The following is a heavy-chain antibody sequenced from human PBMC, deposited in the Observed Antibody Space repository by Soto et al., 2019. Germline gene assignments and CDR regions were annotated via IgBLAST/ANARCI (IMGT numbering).Heavy chain of an antibody. D-gene: IGHD2-2*01. CDR3: TRVRLELFFSSTSCYEAKSYNWFDP. J-gene: IGHJ5*02. V-gene: IGHV3-49*03. CDR2: IRSKAYGGTT. CDR1: GFTFGDYA. Sequence: PGGSLRLSCTASGFTFGDYAMSWFRQAPGKGLEWVGFIRSKAYGGTTEYAASVKGRFTISRDDSKSIDYLQMNNLKTEDKAENYCTRVRLELFFSSTSCYEAKSYNWFDPWGRGTLVTVSA.